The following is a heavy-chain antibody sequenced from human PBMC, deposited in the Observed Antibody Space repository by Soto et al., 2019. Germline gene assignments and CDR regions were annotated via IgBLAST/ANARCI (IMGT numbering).Heavy chain of an antibody. Sequence: GASVKVSCKASGYTFTSYYMHWVRQAPGQGLEWIVIINPSGGSTSYAQKFHCRVTMTRDTSSSTVYMELSSLRSDDTAVYYCSRCSITMIERYYYYYYGMDVWGQGTTVTVSS. J-gene: IGHJ6*02. CDR3: SRCSITMIERYYYYYYGMDV. D-gene: IGHD3-22*01. CDR1: GYTFTSYY. V-gene: IGHV1-46*01. CDR2: INPSGGST.